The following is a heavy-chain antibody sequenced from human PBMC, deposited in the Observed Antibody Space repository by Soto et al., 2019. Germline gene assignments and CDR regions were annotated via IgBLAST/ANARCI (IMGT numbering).Heavy chain of an antibody. J-gene: IGHJ4*02. D-gene: IGHD2-15*01. CDR1: GDSVSSNSAA. V-gene: IGHV6-1*01. CDR2: TYYRSKWYN. CDR3: ARGLYCSGGSCYPGYFDC. Sequence: QVQLQQSGPGLVKPSQTLSLTCAISGDSVSSNSAAWNWIRQSPSRGLEWLGRTYYRSKWYNDYAVSVKSRITITPDTAKNQFSLQLNSVTPEDTAVYYCARGLYCSGGSCYPGYFDCWGQGTLVTVSS.